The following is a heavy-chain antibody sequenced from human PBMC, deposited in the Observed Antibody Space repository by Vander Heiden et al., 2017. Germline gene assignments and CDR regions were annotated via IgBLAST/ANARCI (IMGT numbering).Heavy chain of an antibody. V-gene: IGHV3-30-3*01. CDR2: ISYDGSNK. Sequence: QVQLVESGGGAVQPGRSLRLSCAASGFTFSSYAMHWVRQAPGKGLEWVAVISYDGSNKYYADSVKGRFTISRDNSKNTLYLQMNSLRAEDTAVYYCARELMGSSWYYYYYYGMDVWGQGTTVTVSS. D-gene: IGHD6-13*01. CDR3: ARELMGSSWYYYYYYGMDV. J-gene: IGHJ6*02. CDR1: GFTFSSYA.